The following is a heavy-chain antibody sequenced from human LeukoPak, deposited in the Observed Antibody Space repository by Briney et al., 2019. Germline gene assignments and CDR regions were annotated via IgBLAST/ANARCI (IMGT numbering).Heavy chain of an antibody. J-gene: IGHJ4*02. V-gene: IGHV1-69*04. D-gene: IGHD3-10*01. CDR3: ARDPPMVRGVIRLDY. CDR1: GGTFSSYA. Sequence: GASVKVSCKASGGTFSSYAISWVRQAPGQGLEWMGRIIPILGIANYAQKFQGRVTITADKSTSTAYMELSSLRSEDTAVYYCARDPPMVRGVIRLDYWGQGTLVTVSS. CDR2: IIPILGIA.